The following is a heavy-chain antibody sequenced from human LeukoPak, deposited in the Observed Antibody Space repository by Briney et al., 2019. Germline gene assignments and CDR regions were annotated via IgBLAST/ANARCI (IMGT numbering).Heavy chain of an antibody. CDR1: GFTFDDYA. Sequence: PGRSLRLSCAASGFTFDDYAMHWVRQAPGKGLEWVSAISGSGGSTYYADSVKGRFAISRDNSKNTLYLQMNSLRAEDTAVYYCAKGFGMVATAYFDYWGQGTLVTVSS. CDR2: ISGSGGST. J-gene: IGHJ4*02. D-gene: IGHD5-12*01. V-gene: IGHV3-23*01. CDR3: AKGFGMVATAYFDY.